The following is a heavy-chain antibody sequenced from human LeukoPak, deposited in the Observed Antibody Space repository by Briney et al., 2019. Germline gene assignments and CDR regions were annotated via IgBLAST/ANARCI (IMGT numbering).Heavy chain of an antibody. CDR1: GFIFNIYT. J-gene: IGHJ4*02. V-gene: IGHV3-48*01. D-gene: IGHD5-12*01. Sequence: GGSLRLSCTASGFIFNIYTKNWVRQAPGKGLEWISYISGDSGVIHYADSVKGRFTISRDNAKKSLFLQMDSLRAEDRAIYNCAALGAGSKWGQGTLVTVSS. CDR3: AALGAGSK. CDR2: ISGDSGVI.